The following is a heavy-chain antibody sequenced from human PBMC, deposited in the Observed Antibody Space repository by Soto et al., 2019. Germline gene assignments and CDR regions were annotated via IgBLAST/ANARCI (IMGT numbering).Heavy chain of an antibody. V-gene: IGHV3-74*01. D-gene: IGHD3-10*01. CDR3: ARDLDGFLDY. J-gene: IGHJ4*02. Sequence: GGSLRLSCAASGFTFSSYWMHWVRQAPGKGLVWGSRINSDGSSTSYADSVKGRFTISRDNAKNTLYLQMNSLRAEDTAVYYCARDLDGFLDYWGQGTLVTVS. CDR1: GFTFSSYW. CDR2: INSDGSST.